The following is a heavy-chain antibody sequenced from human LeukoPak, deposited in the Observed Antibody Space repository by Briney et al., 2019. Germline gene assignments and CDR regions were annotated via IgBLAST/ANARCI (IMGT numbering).Heavy chain of an antibody. CDR3: AKDPSYTAAGIDY. D-gene: IGHD6-13*01. CDR1: GFTFSIYG. CDR2: IIYDGSNK. V-gene: IGHV3-30*18. Sequence: GRSLRLSCAASGFTFSIYGMHWVCQAPGKGLEWVAAIIYDGSNKYYADSVKGRFTISRDNSKNTLDLQMSSLRAEDTAVYYCAKDPSYTAAGIDYWGQGTLVTVSS. J-gene: IGHJ4*02.